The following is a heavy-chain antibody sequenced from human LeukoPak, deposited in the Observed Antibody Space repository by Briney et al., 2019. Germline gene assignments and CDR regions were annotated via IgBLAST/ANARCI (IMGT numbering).Heavy chain of an antibody. CDR3: ARGLGVATFDY. J-gene: IGHJ4*02. D-gene: IGHD5-12*01. V-gene: IGHV3-21*01. CDR2: ISSSSSYI. CDR1: RLTFSSYS. Sequence: GGSLRLSCAASRLTFSSYSMNWVRQAPGKGLEWVSSISSSSSYIYYADSVKGRFTISRDNAKNSLYLQMNSLRAEDAAVSYCARGLGVATFDYWGQGTLVTVSS.